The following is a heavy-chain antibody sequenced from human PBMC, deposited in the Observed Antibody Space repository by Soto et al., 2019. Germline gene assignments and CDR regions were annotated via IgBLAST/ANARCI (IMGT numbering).Heavy chain of an antibody. CDR1: GGSISSSSYY. CDR2: IYYSGST. D-gene: IGHD3-9*01. V-gene: IGHV4-39*01. J-gene: IGHJ4*02. Sequence: SETLSLTCTVSGGSISSSSYYWGWIRQPPGKGLEWIGSIYYSGSTYYNPSLKSRVTISVDTSKNQFSLKLSSVTAADTAVYYCARHRGYYDILTGYYTELNFDYWGQGTLVTVSS. CDR3: ARHRGYYDILTGYYTELNFDY.